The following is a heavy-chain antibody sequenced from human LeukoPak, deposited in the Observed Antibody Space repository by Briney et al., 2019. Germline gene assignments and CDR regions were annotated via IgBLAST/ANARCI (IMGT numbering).Heavy chain of an antibody. CDR2: IYYSGST. Sequence: SETLSLTCTVSGGSISSYYWSWIRQPPGKGLEWIGYIYYSGSTNYNPSLKSRVTISVDTSKNQFPLKLSSVTAADTAVYYCARGPHDYIDYWGQGTLVTVSS. CDR1: GGSISSYY. V-gene: IGHV4-59*01. CDR3: ARGPHDYIDY. J-gene: IGHJ4*02.